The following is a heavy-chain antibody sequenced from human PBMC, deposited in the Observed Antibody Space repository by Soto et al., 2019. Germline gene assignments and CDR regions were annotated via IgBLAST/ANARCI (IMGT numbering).Heavy chain of an antibody. V-gene: IGHV3-53*01. D-gene: IGHD6-19*01. CDR3: ARDGSGWNYYYGMDV. CDR1: GFTVSSNY. J-gene: IGHJ6*02. Sequence: EVQLVESGGGLIQPGGSLRLSCAASGFTVSSNYMSWVRQAPGKGLEWVSVIYSGGSTYYADSVKGRFTISRDNSKNTLYLQMNSLRAEDTAVYYCARDGSGWNYYYGMDVWGQGTTVTVSS. CDR2: IYSGGST.